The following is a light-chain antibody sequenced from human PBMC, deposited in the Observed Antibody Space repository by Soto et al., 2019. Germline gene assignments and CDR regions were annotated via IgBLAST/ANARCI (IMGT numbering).Light chain of an antibody. CDR3: QQYNNWPIT. V-gene: IGKV3-15*01. CDR2: GAS. J-gene: IGKJ5*01. CDR1: QSVNIN. Sequence: EIVLSQSPATLSVSPGERATLSCRASQSVNINLAWYQQKPGQAPRLLIFGASSRANGIPARFSGSGSGTEFTLTISNLQTEDFAVYYCQQYNNWPITFGQGTRLEIK.